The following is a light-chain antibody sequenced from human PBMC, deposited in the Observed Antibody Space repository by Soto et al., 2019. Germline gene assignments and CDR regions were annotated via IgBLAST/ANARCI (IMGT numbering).Light chain of an antibody. V-gene: IGLV2-8*01. CDR1: SGDVGGYNY. CDR3: SSYAGNNIVV. Sequence: QSVLTQPPSVSGSPGQSVTISCSGTSGDVGGYNYVSWYQQHPGTAPKLVIYEVSGRPSAVPDRFSGSKSGNTASLTVSGLQADDEADYYCSSYAGNNIVVFGGGTKVTVL. CDR2: EVS. J-gene: IGLJ2*01.